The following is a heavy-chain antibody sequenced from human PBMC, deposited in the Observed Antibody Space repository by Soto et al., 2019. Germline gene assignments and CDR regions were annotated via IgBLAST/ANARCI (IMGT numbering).Heavy chain of an antibody. Sequence: GPPRPSWTASGFTFGDYAMRWVRQAPGKGLEWVGFIRSKAYGGTTEYAASVKGRFTISRDDSKSIAYLQMNSLKTEDTAVYYCTTEYGTDYWGQGTLVTVSS. CDR2: IRSKAYGGTT. J-gene: IGHJ4*02. CDR1: GFTFGDYA. CDR3: TTEYGTDY. D-gene: IGHD1-26*01. V-gene: IGHV3-49*04.